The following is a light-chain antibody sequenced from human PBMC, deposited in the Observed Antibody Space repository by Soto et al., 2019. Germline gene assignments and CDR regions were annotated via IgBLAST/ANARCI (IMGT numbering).Light chain of an antibody. J-gene: IGLJ2*01. Sequence: QSVLTQPASVSGSPGQSITISCSGTSSDVGAYYYVSWYQQHPCKAPKLIIYGVTDRPSGVSHRFSGSRSDSTASLTISGLQAEDEADYYCSSYTSSSTLIFGGGTKLTVL. V-gene: IGLV2-14*01. CDR2: GVT. CDR1: SSDVGAYYY. CDR3: SSYTSSSTLI.